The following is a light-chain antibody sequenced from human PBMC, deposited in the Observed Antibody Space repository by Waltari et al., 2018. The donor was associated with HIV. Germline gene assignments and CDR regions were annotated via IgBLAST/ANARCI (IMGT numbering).Light chain of an antibody. CDR2: QDV. CDR1: KLGDRY. J-gene: IGLJ2*01. CDR3: QAWDSNTVI. Sequence: SYELTQPPSVSVSPGQTASIACSGDKLGDRYSSWYQQKAGQSPLLVLYQDVKRPSGIPERFSGSNSGNTATLTISGTQAMDEAEYYCQAWDSNTVIFGGGTKLTVL. V-gene: IGLV3-1*01.